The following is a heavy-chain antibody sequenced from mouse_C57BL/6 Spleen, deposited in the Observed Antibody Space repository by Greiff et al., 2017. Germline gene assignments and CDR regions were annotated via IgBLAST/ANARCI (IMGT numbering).Heavy chain of an antibody. V-gene: IGHV3-6*01. CDR3: ARGAYDYPFAY. Sequence: DVKLQESGPGLVKPSQSLYLTCSVTGYSINSGYYWNWIRQFPGNNLEWMGYISYDGSNNSNPSLKNRISITRDTSKNQFFLKLNSVTTEDTATEYGARGAYDYPFAYWGQGTLVTVSA. CDR1: GYSINSGYY. J-gene: IGHJ3*01. D-gene: IGHD2-4*01. CDR2: ISYDGSN.